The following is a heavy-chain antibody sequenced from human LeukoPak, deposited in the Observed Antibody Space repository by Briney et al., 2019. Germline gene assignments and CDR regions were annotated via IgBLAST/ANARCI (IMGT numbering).Heavy chain of an antibody. D-gene: IGHD6-13*01. CDR3: ARGFPPLYSSSWYYWFDP. CDR2: IIPIFATA. Sequence: GASVKVSCKASGGTFSTYAISWVRQAPGQGLEWMGGIIPIFATANYAQKFQDRVTITADESTTTAYMELSSLRSEDTAVYYCARGFPPLYSSSWYYWFDPWGQGTLVTVSS. J-gene: IGHJ5*02. V-gene: IGHV1-69*13. CDR1: GGTFSTYA.